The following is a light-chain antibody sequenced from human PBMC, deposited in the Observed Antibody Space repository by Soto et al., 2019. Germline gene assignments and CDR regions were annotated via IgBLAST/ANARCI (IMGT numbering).Light chain of an antibody. CDR3: QQTNSFPLT. CDR1: QGISSW. CDR2: AAS. Sequence: IQLTQSPSSLSASVGDRVTITCRASQGISSWLAWYQQKPGKAPELLMFAASSLQSGVPSRFSGSGSGTEFILTISSVQPEDSATYYCQQTNSFPLTFGGGTKVDI. V-gene: IGKV1-12*01. J-gene: IGKJ4*01.